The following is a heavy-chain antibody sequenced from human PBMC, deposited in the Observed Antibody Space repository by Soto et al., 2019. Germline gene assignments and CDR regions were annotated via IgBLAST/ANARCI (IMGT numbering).Heavy chain of an antibody. J-gene: IGHJ6*02. CDR3: ARERYYGLGSDSYYYGMDV. CDR1: GFTFRTYD. V-gene: IGHV3-13*01. D-gene: IGHD3-10*01. Sequence: EVQLVESGGGLVQPGGSLRLSCVASGFTFRTYDMHWVRQPTGKGLEWISTIDTAGHTYYLGSVKGRFTVSRENAENSLYLQMNRLGAGDTAVYYCARERYYGLGSDSYYYGMDVWGQGTPVTVSS. CDR2: IDTAGHT.